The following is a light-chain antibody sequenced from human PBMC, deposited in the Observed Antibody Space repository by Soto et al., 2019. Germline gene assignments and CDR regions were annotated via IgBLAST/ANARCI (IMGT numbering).Light chain of an antibody. CDR1: QGISSY. J-gene: IGKJ1*01. Sequence: DIQSTQSPSFLSASVGDRVTITCRASQGISSYLAWYQQKPGKAPKLLIYAASTLQYRVPSRFSGSGSGTEFTLTISSLQPDDFATYYCQHYNSYSEAFGQGTKVDI. CDR3: QHYNSYSEA. V-gene: IGKV1-9*01. CDR2: AAS.